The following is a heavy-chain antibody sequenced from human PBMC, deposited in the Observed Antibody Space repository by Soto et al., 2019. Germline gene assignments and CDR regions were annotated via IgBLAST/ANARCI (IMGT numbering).Heavy chain of an antibody. CDR2: IYSGGST. Sequence: EVQLVESGGGLIQPGGSLRLSCAASGFTVSSNYMSWVRQAPGKGLEWVSVIYSGGSTYYADSVKGRFTISRDNSKNTLYLQMNRLRAEDTAVYYCASLGSYYYDSSGYYPRSGYYYGMDVWGQGTTVTVSS. V-gene: IGHV3-53*01. J-gene: IGHJ6*02. D-gene: IGHD3-22*01. CDR3: ASLGSYYYDSSGYYPRSGYYYGMDV. CDR1: GFTVSSNY.